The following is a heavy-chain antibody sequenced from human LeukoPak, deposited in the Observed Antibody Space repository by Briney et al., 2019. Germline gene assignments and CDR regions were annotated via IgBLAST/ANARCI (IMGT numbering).Heavy chain of an antibody. Sequence: GGSLRLSCAASGFTFSIYGMHWVRQAPGKGLEWVTLIRFDGNDKYYADSVKGRFTISRDNSKHTLYLQMNSLRAEDTAVYYCAKDGYNYGGNLDYWGQGTLVTVSS. CDR3: AKDGYNYGGNLDY. CDR2: IRFDGNDK. CDR1: GFTFSIYG. V-gene: IGHV3-30*02. J-gene: IGHJ4*02. D-gene: IGHD5-18*01.